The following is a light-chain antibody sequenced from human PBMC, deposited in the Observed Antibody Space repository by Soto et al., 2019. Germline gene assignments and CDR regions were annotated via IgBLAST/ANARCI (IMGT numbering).Light chain of an antibody. Sequence: EVVMTQSPATLSVSPGERVTFSCRASQSVTTNLAWYQHKPGQSPRLVIYNASNRASGIPDRFSGSGSGTDFTLTISRLEPEDFAVYYCHQYAYAPWTFGQGTKVEIK. CDR1: QSVTTN. V-gene: IGKV3-20*01. CDR3: HQYAYAPWT. CDR2: NAS. J-gene: IGKJ1*01.